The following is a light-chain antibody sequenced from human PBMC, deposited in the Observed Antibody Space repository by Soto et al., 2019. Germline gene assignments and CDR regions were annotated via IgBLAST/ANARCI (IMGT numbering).Light chain of an antibody. CDR1: QNIDKY. CDR3: QQTYSNSVT. J-gene: IGKJ1*01. CDR2: SAS. V-gene: IGKV1-39*01. Sequence: DIRMTQSPASLSASVGDRVTVTCRASQNIDKYLHWYQQKPGKAPNLLIFSASILQSGVPSRFIGSGSGTEFTLTISRLQPEDFATYYCQQTYSNSVTFGQGTKVEIK.